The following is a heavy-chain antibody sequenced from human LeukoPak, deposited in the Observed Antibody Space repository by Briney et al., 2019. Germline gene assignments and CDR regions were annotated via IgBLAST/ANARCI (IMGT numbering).Heavy chain of an antibody. V-gene: IGHV1-69*04. J-gene: IGHJ4*02. CDR1: GGTFSSYA. D-gene: IGHD3-22*01. CDR2: IIPILGIA. Sequence: SVKVSCKASGGTFSSYAISWVRQAPGQGLEWLGRIIPILGIANYAQKFQGRVTITADESTSTAYMELSSLRSEDTAVYYCAGDSSGYKDSFFDYWGQGTLVTVSS. CDR3: AGDSSGYKDSFFDY.